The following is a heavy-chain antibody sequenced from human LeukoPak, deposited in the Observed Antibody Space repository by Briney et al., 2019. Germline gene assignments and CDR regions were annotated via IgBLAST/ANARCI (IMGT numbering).Heavy chain of an antibody. Sequence: GGSLRLSCAASGFTVSSNYMSWVRQAPGKGLEWVSVIYSGGSTYYADSVKGRFTISRDNSKNTLYLQMNSLRAEDTAVYYCARLGQLAYYYYGMDGWGQGTTVTVSS. CDR1: GFTVSSNY. V-gene: IGHV3-66*04. J-gene: IGHJ6*02. D-gene: IGHD6-6*01. CDR2: IYSGGST. CDR3: ARLGQLAYYYYGMDG.